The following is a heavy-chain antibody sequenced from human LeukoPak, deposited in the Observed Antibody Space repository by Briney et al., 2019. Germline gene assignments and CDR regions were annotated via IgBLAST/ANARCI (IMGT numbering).Heavy chain of an antibody. CDR2: IYYSGST. Sequence: SETLSLTCTVSGGSISNYYWSWIRQPPGMGLEWIGNIYYSGSTNYNPSLKSRVTISLDTSKRQFSLRLTSVTAADTAVYYCARDGCSSTSCYSDYYYGMDVWGQGTTVTVSS. J-gene: IGHJ6*02. CDR3: ARDGCSSTSCYSDYYYGMDV. CDR1: GGSISNYY. V-gene: IGHV4-59*01. D-gene: IGHD2-2*01.